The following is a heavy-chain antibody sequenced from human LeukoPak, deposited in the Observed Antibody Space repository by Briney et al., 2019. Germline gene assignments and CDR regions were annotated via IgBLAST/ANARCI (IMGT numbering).Heavy chain of an antibody. Sequence: GGSLRLSCAASGFTFSSYAMHWVRQAPGKGLEWVAGMSYDGSNKHYADSVKGRFTISRDNSKNTLYLQMNSLRAEDTAVYYCAKDHSGSYEGPFDYWGQGTLVTVSS. V-gene: IGHV3-30*18. CDR3: AKDHSGSYEGPFDY. CDR2: MSYDGSNK. CDR1: GFTFSSYA. J-gene: IGHJ4*02. D-gene: IGHD1-26*01.